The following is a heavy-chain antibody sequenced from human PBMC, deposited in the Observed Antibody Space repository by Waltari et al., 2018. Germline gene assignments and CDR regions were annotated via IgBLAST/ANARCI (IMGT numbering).Heavy chain of an antibody. V-gene: IGHV4-38-2*01. Sequence: QVQLQESGPGLVKPSETLSLTCAVSGYSISSGYYWGWIRQPPGKGLEWIGSIYHSGSTYYNPSLKSRVTISVDTSKNQFSLKLSSVTAADTAVYYCARLGYSSSSPGAFDIWGQGTMVTVSS. CDR2: IYHSGST. J-gene: IGHJ3*02. CDR3: ARLGYSSSSPGAFDI. D-gene: IGHD6-6*01. CDR1: GYSISSGYY.